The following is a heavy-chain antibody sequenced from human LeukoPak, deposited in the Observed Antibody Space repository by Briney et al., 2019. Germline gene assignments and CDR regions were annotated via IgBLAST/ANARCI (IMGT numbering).Heavy chain of an antibody. Sequence: SETLSLTCAVYGGSFSGYYWSWIRQPPGKGLEWIGEINHSGSTNYNPSLKSRVTISVDTSKNQFSLKLSSVTAADTAVYYCARGGGVATNPSAFDIWGQGTMVTVSS. V-gene: IGHV4-34*01. CDR3: ARGGGVATNPSAFDI. J-gene: IGHJ3*02. D-gene: IGHD5-24*01. CDR1: GGSFSGYY. CDR2: INHSGST.